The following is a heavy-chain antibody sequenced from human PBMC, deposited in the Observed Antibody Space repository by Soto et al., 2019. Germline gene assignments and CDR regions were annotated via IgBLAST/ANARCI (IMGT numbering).Heavy chain of an antibody. D-gene: IGHD3-22*01. J-gene: IGHJ4*02. V-gene: IGHV4-4*07. Sequence: SETLSLTCTVSGGSIISYYCSFIRHPSGKGLEWIGRIYTSGSTNYNPSLKSRVTMSVDTSKNQFSLKLSSVTAADTAVYYCARGAAEYYDSSGSELWGQGTLVTVSS. CDR1: GGSIISYY. CDR2: IYTSGST. CDR3: ARGAAEYYDSSGSEL.